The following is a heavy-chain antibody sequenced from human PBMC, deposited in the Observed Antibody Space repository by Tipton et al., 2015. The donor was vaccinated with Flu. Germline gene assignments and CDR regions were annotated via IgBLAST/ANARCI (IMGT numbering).Heavy chain of an antibody. Sequence: SLRLSCAASGFTVSRNYMSWVRQAPGKGLEWVSIFYSGGSTYYADSVKGRFTIFRDNSKNTLYLQMNSLRAEDTAVYYCARGYGDYEFDYWGQGTLVPVSS. CDR3: ARGYGDYEFDY. J-gene: IGHJ4*02. D-gene: IGHD4-17*01. CDR1: GFTVSRNY. CDR2: FYSGGST. V-gene: IGHV3-66*01.